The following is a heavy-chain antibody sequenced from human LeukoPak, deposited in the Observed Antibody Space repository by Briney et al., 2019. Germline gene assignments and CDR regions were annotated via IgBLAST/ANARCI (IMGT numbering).Heavy chain of an antibody. Sequence: SETLSLTCSVSGGSISSHYWNWLRQPAGKGLEWIGRIYSSGSTNYNPSLKSRMTMSVDTSRNQFSLRLSSVTAADTAVYYCARSGGLQSYYYYCLDVWGKGTTVTVSS. CDR2: IYSSGST. CDR1: GGSISSHY. V-gene: IGHV4-4*07. D-gene: IGHD4-11*01. CDR3: ARSGGLQSYYYYCLDV. J-gene: IGHJ6*03.